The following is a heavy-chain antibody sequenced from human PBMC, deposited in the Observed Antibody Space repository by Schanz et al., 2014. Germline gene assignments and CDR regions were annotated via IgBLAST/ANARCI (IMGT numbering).Heavy chain of an antibody. J-gene: IGHJ6*02. Sequence: EGQLAESGGGLAQPGGSLRLSCAASGFTFSSYAMSWVRQAPGKGLEWVSTISARGGSTYYADSVKGRFTISRDNSKNMLYLQMNSLRAEDTAVYYCAKARRKSNCSGGRCFHYSYYGMDVWGQGTTVTVSS. CDR3: AKARRKSNCSGGRCFHYSYYGMDV. CDR2: ISARGGST. V-gene: IGHV3-23*04. D-gene: IGHD2-15*01. CDR1: GFTFSSYA.